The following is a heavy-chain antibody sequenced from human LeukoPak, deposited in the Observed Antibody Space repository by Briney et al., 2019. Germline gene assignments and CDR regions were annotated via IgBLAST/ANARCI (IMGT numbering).Heavy chain of an antibody. J-gene: IGHJ4*02. CDR2: IRYSGRT. CDR3: ASLRDAYTAYVDY. CDR1: GGSISSNTYY. D-gene: IGHD5-24*01. Sequence: ASETLSLTCTVSGGSISSNTYYWSWIRQPPGKGLEWIGSIRYSGRTYYKPSLKSRVTMSVDTSKNQFSLNLNSVTVADTAVYYCASLRDAYTAYVDYWGQGTLVTVSS. V-gene: IGHV4-39*07.